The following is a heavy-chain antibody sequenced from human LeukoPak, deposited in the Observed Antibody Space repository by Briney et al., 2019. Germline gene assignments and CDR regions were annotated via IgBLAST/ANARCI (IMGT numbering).Heavy chain of an antibody. CDR2: IYSGGNT. Sequence: GGSLRLSCAPSGIAVSGSYMSWVRQAPGKGLELVSVIYSGGNTYYADSVKGRFTISRDNAKNSLYLQMNSLRAEDTAVYSCARIKEYGFDIWGQGTMVTVSS. CDR3: ARIKEYGFDI. CDR1: GIAVSGSY. D-gene: IGHD3-10*01. V-gene: IGHV3-53*01. J-gene: IGHJ3*02.